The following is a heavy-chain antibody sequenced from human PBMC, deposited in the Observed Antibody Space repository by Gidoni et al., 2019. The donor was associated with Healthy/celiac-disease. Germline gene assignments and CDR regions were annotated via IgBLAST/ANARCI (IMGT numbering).Heavy chain of an antibody. CDR3: ARGVYDFWSGYYLNYYYYGMDV. J-gene: IGHJ6*02. CDR1: GYTFTSYD. CDR2: MNPNSGNT. Sequence: QVQLVQSGAEVKKPGASVKVSCKASGYTFTSYDINWVRQATGQGLEWMGWMNPNSGNTGYAQKFQGRVTMTRNTSISTAYMELSSLRSEDTAVYYCARGVYDFWSGYYLNYYYYGMDVWGQGTTVTVSS. D-gene: IGHD3-3*01. V-gene: IGHV1-8*01.